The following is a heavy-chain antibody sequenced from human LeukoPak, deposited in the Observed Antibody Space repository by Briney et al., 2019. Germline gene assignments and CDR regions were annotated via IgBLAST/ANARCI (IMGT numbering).Heavy chain of an antibody. CDR1: GFTFSSYW. Sequence: QPGGSLRLSCAASGFTFSSYWMSWVRQAPGKGLEWVANIKQDGSEKYYVDSVKGRFTISRDNANNSVFLQMNNLRAEDSAIYYCARGARWAYYFDYWGQGSLVTVSS. V-gene: IGHV3-7*03. CDR2: IKQDGSEK. D-gene: IGHD4-23*01. CDR3: ARGARWAYYFDY. J-gene: IGHJ4*02.